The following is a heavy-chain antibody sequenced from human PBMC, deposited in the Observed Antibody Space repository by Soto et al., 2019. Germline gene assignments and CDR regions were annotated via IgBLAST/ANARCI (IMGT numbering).Heavy chain of an antibody. CDR2: ISGSGGNT. D-gene: IGHD3-10*01. CDR1: GFTFDSYV. J-gene: IGHJ6*03. CDR3: AKSYGDYFYYYMDV. Sequence: GGSLRLSCAASGFTFDSYVMSWVRQAPGQGLEWVSSISGSGGNTYYADSVKGRFTISRDNSKNTLYLQMSSLRAEDTAIYYCAKSYGDYFYYYMDVWGKGTTVTVSS. V-gene: IGHV3-23*01.